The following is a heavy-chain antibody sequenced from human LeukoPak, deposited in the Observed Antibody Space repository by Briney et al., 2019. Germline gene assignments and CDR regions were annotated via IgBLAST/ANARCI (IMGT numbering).Heavy chain of an antibody. CDR1: GFTFEDYA. Sequence: GGSLRLSCAASGFTFEDYAMHWVRQAPGKGLEWVSLISGDGGSTYYADSVKGRFTVSRDNSKNSLYVQMNSLRTEDTALYYCAKDSCSSTSCYVEYWGQGTLVTVSS. J-gene: IGHJ4*02. CDR3: AKDSCSSTSCYVEY. CDR2: ISGDGGST. D-gene: IGHD2-2*01. V-gene: IGHV3-43*02.